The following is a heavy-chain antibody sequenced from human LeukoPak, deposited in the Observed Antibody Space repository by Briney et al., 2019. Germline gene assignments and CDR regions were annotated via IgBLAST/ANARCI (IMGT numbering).Heavy chain of an antibody. D-gene: IGHD2-2*03. V-gene: IGHV4-34*01. Sequence: SETLSLTCAVYGGSFSGYYWSWIRQPPGKGLEWIGEINHSGSTNYNPSLKSRVTISADTSKNQFSLKLSSVTAADTAVYYCARVDIVVVPAAIDYWGQGTLVTVSS. CDR3: ARVDIVVVPAAIDY. CDR2: INHSGST. J-gene: IGHJ4*02. CDR1: GGSFSGYY.